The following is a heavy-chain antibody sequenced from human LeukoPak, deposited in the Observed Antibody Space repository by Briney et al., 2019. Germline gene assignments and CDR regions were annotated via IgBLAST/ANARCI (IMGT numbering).Heavy chain of an antibody. CDR2: IIPIFGTA. Sequence: SVKVSCKASGGTFSSYAMSWARQAPGQGREWMGGIIPIFGTANYAQKFQGRVTITADESTSTAYMELSSLRSEDTAVYYCARELPPDDILDYWGQGTLVTVSS. D-gene: IGHD3-9*01. CDR1: GGTFSSYA. J-gene: IGHJ4*02. V-gene: IGHV1-69*01. CDR3: ARELPPDDILDY.